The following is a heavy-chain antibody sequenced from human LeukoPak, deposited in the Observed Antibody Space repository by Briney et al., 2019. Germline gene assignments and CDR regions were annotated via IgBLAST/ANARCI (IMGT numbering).Heavy chain of an antibody. CDR3: ASTVEDCSSTSCYSFWAFDI. J-gene: IGHJ3*02. V-gene: IGHV4-4*02. D-gene: IGHD2-2*01. Sequence: AETLSLTCAVSGGSISSSNWWSWVRQPPGKGLEWIGEIYHSGSTYYNPSLKSRVTISVDTSKNQFSLKLSSVTAADTAVYYCASTVEDCSSTSCYSFWAFDIWGQGTMVTVSS. CDR1: GGSISSSNW. CDR2: IYHSGST.